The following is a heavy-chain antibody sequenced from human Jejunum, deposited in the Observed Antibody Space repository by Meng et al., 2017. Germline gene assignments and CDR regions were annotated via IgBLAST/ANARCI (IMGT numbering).Heavy chain of an antibody. CDR2: INAANGDT. Sequence: HVRVEQYGAEVKEPGASVSLSCKASGYTFTDNAVHWVRQAPGQGLEWMGWINAANGDTKYSLKFQERITITRDTFARTAYMGLRSLESEDTAVYYCASHTWGLYFFEFWGQGTLVTVSS. J-gene: IGHJ4*02. D-gene: IGHD1-26*01. CDR1: GYTFTDNA. V-gene: IGHV1-3*01. CDR3: ASHTWGLYFFEF.